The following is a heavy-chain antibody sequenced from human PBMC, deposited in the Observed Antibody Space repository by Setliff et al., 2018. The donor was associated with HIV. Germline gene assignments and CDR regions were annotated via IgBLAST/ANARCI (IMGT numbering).Heavy chain of an antibody. Sequence: SVKVSCKASGGTFSSYAISWVRQAPGQGLEWMGGIIPILGIANYAQKFQGRVTITADESTSTAYMGLSSLRSEDTAVYYCASPVDTAMKNYYYGMDVWGQGTTVTVSS. D-gene: IGHD5-18*01. CDR2: IIPILGIA. CDR3: ASPVDTAMKNYYYGMDV. CDR1: GGTFSSYA. J-gene: IGHJ6*02. V-gene: IGHV1-69*10.